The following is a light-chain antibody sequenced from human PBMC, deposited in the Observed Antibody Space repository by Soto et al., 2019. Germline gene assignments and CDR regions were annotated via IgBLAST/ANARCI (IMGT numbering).Light chain of an antibody. CDR1: QSVSSSY. J-gene: IGKJ1*01. V-gene: IGKV3-20*01. CDR2: GAS. CDR3: QQYGSSTWT. Sequence: EIVLTQSPGTLSLSPGERATLSCRASQSVSSSYLAWYQQKPGQAPRLLIYGASSRTTGIPDRFSGSGSGTDFHLTISRLEPEDFAVYYCQQYGSSTWTFGQGTMVEIK.